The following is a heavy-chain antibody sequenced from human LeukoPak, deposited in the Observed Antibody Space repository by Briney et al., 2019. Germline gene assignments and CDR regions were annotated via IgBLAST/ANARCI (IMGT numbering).Heavy chain of an antibody. Sequence: KSSETLSLTCTVSGGSISSYYWSWIRQPPGKGLEWIGYIYYSGSTNYNPSLKSRVTISVDTSKNQFSLKLSSVTAADTAVYYCARLDTMISTGMDVWGQGTTVTVSS. CDR3: ARLDTMISTGMDV. CDR2: IYYSGST. CDR1: GGSISSYY. D-gene: IGHD3-22*01. J-gene: IGHJ6*02. V-gene: IGHV4-59*08.